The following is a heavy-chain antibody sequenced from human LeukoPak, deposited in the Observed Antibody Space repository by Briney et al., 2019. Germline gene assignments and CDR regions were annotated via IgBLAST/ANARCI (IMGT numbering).Heavy chain of an antibody. J-gene: IGHJ4*02. CDR2: ISYDGSNK. D-gene: IGHD5-12*01. V-gene: IGHV3-30*03. CDR3: AIDHSDYLDYFDY. Sequence: GGSLRLSCADSGFTFSSYGMHWVRQAPGKGLEWVAVISYDGSNKYYADSVKGRFTISRDNSKTTLYLQMNSLRAENTAVYYCAIDHSDYLDYFDYWGQGALVTVSS. CDR1: GFTFSSYG.